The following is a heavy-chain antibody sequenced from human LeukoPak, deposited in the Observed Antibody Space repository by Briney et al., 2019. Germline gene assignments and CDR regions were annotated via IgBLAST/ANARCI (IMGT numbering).Heavy chain of an antibody. D-gene: IGHD2-21*01. J-gene: IGHJ4*02. CDR2: MNPNSGNA. V-gene: IGHV1-8*01. CDR3: ARAAWVSTSSKYYFDN. CDR1: GYTFTSYD. Sequence: ASVKVSCKASGYTFTSYDINWVRQATGQGLEWMGWMNPNSGNAGYAQKFQGRVTMTRNTSISTAYMELSSLRSEDTALYYCARAAWVSTSSKYYFDNWGQGALVTVSS.